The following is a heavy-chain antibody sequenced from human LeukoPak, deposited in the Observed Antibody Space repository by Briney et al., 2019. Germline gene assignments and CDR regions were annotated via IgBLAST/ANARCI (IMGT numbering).Heavy chain of an antibody. CDR3: ARGGGYGRRYYHHYGMEV. Sequence: GASVKVSCKASGYTLTSYGISWVRQAPGQGLEWMGWISAYNGNTNYAQKLQGRVTMTTDASTSTAYMELRSLGSDDTAVYYCARGGGYGRRYYHHYGMEVWGQGTTVTASS. J-gene: IGHJ6*02. CDR2: ISAYNGNT. V-gene: IGHV1-18*01. CDR1: GYTLTSYG. D-gene: IGHD5-18*01.